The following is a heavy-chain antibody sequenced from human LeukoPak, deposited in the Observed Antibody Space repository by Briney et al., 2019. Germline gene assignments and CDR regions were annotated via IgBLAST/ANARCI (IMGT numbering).Heavy chain of an antibody. D-gene: IGHD3-10*01. CDR3: ARQFGFDY. V-gene: IGHV3-7*01. CDR2: IKQDGSEK. J-gene: IGHJ4*02. CDR1: GFTFGSYW. Sequence: GGSLRLSCAASGFTFGSYWMSWVRQAPGKGLEWVANIKQDGSEKYYVDSVKGRFTISRDNAKNSLYLQMNSLRAEDTAAYYCARQFGFDYWGQGTLVTVSS.